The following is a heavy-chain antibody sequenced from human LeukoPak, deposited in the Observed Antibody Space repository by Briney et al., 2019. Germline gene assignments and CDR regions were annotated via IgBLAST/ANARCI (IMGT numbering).Heavy chain of an antibody. J-gene: IGHJ4*02. Sequence: PSQTLSLTCTVSGGSFSSANYYWSWIRQPAGKGLEWIGHIYYSGSTNYNPSLKSRVTISVDTSKNQFSLKLSSVTAADTAVYYCARGGDGYNYIDYWGQGTLVTVSS. CDR2: IYYSGST. V-gene: IGHV4-61*09. D-gene: IGHD5-24*01. CDR3: ARGGDGYNYIDY. CDR1: GGSFSSANYY.